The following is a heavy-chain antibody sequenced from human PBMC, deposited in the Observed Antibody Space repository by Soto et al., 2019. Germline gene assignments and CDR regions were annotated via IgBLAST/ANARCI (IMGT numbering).Heavy chain of an antibody. Sequence: QGQLVQSGAEVKKPGASVKVSCEASGYTFTSFGITWVRQAPGQGLEWMGWISTYNGKANYAQKLQGRVTVTRDTSTKTAYMELRSLRSDDTAVYYCAKDGYGNNDGDALHIWGQGTMVTVSS. J-gene: IGHJ3*02. CDR1: GYTFTSFG. D-gene: IGHD4-4*01. CDR3: AKDGYGNNDGDALHI. V-gene: IGHV1-18*04. CDR2: ISTYNGKA.